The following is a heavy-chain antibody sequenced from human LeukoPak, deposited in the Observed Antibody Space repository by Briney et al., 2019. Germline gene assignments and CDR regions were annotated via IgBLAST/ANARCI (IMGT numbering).Heavy chain of an antibody. D-gene: IGHD3-22*01. CDR3: ARQYYYDSSGYYLDY. Sequence: GESLRISCKGSGYSFTSYWINWVRQVPGKGLEWMGRIDPSDSYSDYSPSFQGHVTISVDRSISTAYLQWSSLKASATAMYYCARQYYYDSSGYYLDYWGQGTLVTVSS. CDR2: IDPSDSYS. J-gene: IGHJ4*02. V-gene: IGHV5-10-1*01. CDR1: GYSFTSYW.